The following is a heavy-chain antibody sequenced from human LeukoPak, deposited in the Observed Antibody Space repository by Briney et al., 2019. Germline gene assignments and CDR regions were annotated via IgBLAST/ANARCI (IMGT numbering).Heavy chain of an antibody. CDR2: IKQDGSEK. D-gene: IGHD3-10*01. V-gene: IGHV3-7*01. CDR1: GFTFSSYW. J-gene: IGHJ4*02. Sequence: GGSLRLSCAASGFTFSSYWMSWVRQAPGKGLEWVANIKQDGSEKYYVDSVKGRFTISRDNAKNSLYLQMNSLRDEDTAVYYCARDGSYYYGSGSSGYYFDYWGQGTLVTVSS. CDR3: ARDGSYYYGSGSSGYYFDY.